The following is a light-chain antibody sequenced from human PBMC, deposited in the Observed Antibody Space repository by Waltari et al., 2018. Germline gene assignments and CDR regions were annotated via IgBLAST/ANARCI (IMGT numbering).Light chain of an antibody. CDR3: QQYHNTPFT. CDR1: QGISNS. CDR2: AAS. Sequence: TWRASQGISNSLAWFQQKAGKAPTLLLYAASRLESGAPSRFSGSGSGTDYTLTISSLQPEEFATYYCQQYHNTPFTFGPGTKVDIK. V-gene: IGKV1-NL1*01. J-gene: IGKJ3*01.